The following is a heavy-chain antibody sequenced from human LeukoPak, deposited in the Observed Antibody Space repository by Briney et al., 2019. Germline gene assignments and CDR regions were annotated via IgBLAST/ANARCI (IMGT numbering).Heavy chain of an antibody. CDR3: ARGGRGNPYYYYGMDV. V-gene: IGHV4-34*01. J-gene: IGHJ6*02. CDR1: SGSFSGYY. Sequence: PSETLSLTCAVYSGSFSGYYWSWIRQPPGKGLEWIGAINHSGSTNYNPSLKSRVTISVDTSKNQFSLKLSSVTAADTAVYYCARGGRGNPYYYYGMDVWGQGTTVTVSS. CDR2: INHSGST. D-gene: IGHD4-23*01.